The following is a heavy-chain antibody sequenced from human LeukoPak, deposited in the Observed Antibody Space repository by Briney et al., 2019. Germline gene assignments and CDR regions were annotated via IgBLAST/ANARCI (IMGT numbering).Heavy chain of an antibody. CDR2: INPNSGGT. CDR1: GYTFTGYY. CDR3: ARDAYCGGDCYQADYYYYYMDV. D-gene: IGHD2-21*01. V-gene: IGHV1-2*02. J-gene: IGHJ6*03. Sequence: ASVKVSCKASGYTFTGYYMHWVRQAPGQGLEWMGLINPNSGGTNYAQKFQGRVTMTRDTSISTAYMELSRLRSDDTAVYYCARDAYCGGDCYQADYYYYYMDVWGKGTTVIVSS.